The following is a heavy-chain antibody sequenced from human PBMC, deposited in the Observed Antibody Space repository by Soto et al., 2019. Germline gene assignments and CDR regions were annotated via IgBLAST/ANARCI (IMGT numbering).Heavy chain of an antibody. J-gene: IGHJ6*02. Sequence: ASVKVSCKASGGTFSSYAISWVRQAPGQGLEWMGGIIPIFGTANYAQKFQGRVTITADESTSTAYMELSSLRSEDTAVYYCATRWRIFEDCSSTSCYVAHLYYYYGMDVWGQGTTVTVSS. CDR3: ATRWRIFEDCSSTSCYVAHLYYYYGMDV. CDR1: GGTFSSYA. V-gene: IGHV1-69*13. D-gene: IGHD2-2*01. CDR2: IIPIFGTA.